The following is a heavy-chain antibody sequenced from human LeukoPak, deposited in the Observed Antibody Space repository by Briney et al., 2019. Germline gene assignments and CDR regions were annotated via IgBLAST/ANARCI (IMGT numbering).Heavy chain of an antibody. J-gene: IGHJ3*02. Sequence: SETLSLTCSVSRYSISSVYYWGWIRQPPGKGLEWIGAIYHTGSNSYNPSLKSRVTISVDTSKNQFSLKLTSVTAADTALYYCARARSSYGVRAFDIWGQGTMVTASS. CDR2: IYHTGSN. V-gene: IGHV4-38-2*02. D-gene: IGHD4-17*01. CDR1: RYSISSVYY. CDR3: ARARSSYGVRAFDI.